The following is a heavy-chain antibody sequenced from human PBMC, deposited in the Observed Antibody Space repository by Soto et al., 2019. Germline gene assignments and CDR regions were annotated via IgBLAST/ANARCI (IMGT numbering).Heavy chain of an antibody. Sequence: GGSLRLSCAASGFTFSSYAMHWVRQAPGKGLEWVAVISYDGSNKYYADSVKGRFTISRDNSKNTLYLQMNSLRAEDTAVYYCARDRSAGMRSGIRNWFDPWGQGTLVTVSS. J-gene: IGHJ5*02. D-gene: IGHD3-10*01. V-gene: IGHV3-30-3*01. CDR2: ISYDGSNK. CDR1: GFTFSSYA. CDR3: ARDRSAGMRSGIRNWFDP.